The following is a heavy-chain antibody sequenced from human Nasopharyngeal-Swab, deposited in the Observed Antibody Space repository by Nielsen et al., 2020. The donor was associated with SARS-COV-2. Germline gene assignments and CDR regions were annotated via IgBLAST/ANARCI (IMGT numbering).Heavy chain of an antibody. CDR3: ARDHDWFDF. J-gene: IGHJ4*02. Sequence: GGSLRLSCAASGFTFSSYTMNWVRQAPGKGLEWVSCISSGSSSIYYTDSVKGRFTISRDNAKNSLYLQMNSLRAEDTAVYYCARDHDWFDFWGQGILVTVSS. CDR2: ISSGSSSI. D-gene: IGHD3-9*01. V-gene: IGHV3-48*01. CDR1: GFTFSSYT.